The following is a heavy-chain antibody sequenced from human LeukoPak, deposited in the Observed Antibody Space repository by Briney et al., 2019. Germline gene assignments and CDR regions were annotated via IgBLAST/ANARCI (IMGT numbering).Heavy chain of an antibody. CDR2: ISGRGGSI. V-gene: IGHV3-21*01. CDR1: GFTFNTYT. CDR3: AQDSQTLTTVTNWFAP. J-gene: IGHJ5*02. D-gene: IGHD4-17*01. Sequence: GQSLRLSCAPSGFTFNTYTMNWVRHAPGKGLEWVASISGRGGSIYYTHSAKSPFTTSKDNDENFLYLEINSLEAEDTAVYYCAQDSQTLTTVTNWFAPCGEGTPVTVSP.